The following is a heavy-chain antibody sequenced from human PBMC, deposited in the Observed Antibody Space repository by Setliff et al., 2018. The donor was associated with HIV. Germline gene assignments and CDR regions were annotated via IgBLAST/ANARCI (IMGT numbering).Heavy chain of an antibody. CDR3: ARRIYGNNPYFDY. CDR1: GYSISSGYY. D-gene: IGHD4-17*01. V-gene: IGHV4-38-2*01. Sequence: PSETLSLTCGVSGYSISSGYYWGWIRQPPGKGLEWIGSIYHNGINYYNPSLKSLVTISVDTSQNQFSLKLSSVTAADTAIYYCARRIYGNNPYFDYWSQGTLVTVSS. J-gene: IGHJ4*02. CDR2: IYHNGIN.